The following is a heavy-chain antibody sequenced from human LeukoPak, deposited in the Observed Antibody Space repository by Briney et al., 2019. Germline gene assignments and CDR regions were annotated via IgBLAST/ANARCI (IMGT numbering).Heavy chain of an antibody. V-gene: IGHV4-59*05. Sequence: SETLSLTCTVSGGSISSYYWSWIRQPPGKGLEWIGSIYYSGSTYYNPSLKSRVTISVDTSKNQFSLKLSSVTAADTAVYYCALTSSIAARRRDAFDIWGQGTMVTVSS. CDR2: IYYSGST. CDR3: ALTSSIAARRRDAFDI. J-gene: IGHJ3*02. CDR1: GGSISSYY. D-gene: IGHD6-6*01.